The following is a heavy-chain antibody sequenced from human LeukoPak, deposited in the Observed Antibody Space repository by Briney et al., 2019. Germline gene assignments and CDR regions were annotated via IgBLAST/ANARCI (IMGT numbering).Heavy chain of an antibody. D-gene: IGHD4-23*01. CDR2: IYYSGST. CDR1: GGSISSYY. V-gene: IGHV4-59*08. CDR3: ASLAETVLTPDDAFDI. J-gene: IGHJ3*02. Sequence: SETLSLTCTVSGGSISSYYWSWIRQPPGKGLEWIGYIYYSGSTNYNPSLKSRATISVDTSKNQFSLKLSSVTAADTAVYYCASLAETVLTPDDAFDIWGQGTMVTVSS.